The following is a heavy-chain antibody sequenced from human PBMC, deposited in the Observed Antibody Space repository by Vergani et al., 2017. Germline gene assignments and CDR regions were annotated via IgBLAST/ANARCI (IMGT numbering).Heavy chain of an antibody. D-gene: IGHD6-6*01. Sequence: QVQLVQSGAEVRTPGASVKVSCKASGYTFIHYDISWVRQASGQGLEWMGWMSPNSGNTGYAQKFQGRITMTRDTSMSTAFMELSSLTSDDTAVYYCVGGSSSTFDFWGQGTLVTVSS. J-gene: IGHJ4*02. CDR3: VGGSSSTFDF. CDR1: GYTFIHYD. CDR2: MSPNSGNT. V-gene: IGHV1-8*01.